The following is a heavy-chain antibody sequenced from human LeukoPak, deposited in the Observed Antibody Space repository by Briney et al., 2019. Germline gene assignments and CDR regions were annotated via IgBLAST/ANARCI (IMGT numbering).Heavy chain of an antibody. Sequence: PGGSLRLSCAASGFTFSSYEMNWVRQAPGKGLEWVSYISSSGSTIYYADSVKGRFTISRDNAKNSLYLQKNSLIDKDTAVYDCAKVGSSGWSDNDYQGQGTLVTVSS. CDR1: GFTFSSYE. V-gene: IGHV3-48*03. CDR3: AKVGSSGWSDNDY. CDR2: ISSSGSTI. D-gene: IGHD6-19*01. J-gene: IGHJ4*02.